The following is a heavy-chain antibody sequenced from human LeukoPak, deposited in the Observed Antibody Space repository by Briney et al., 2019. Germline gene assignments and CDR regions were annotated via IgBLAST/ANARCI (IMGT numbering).Heavy chain of an antibody. CDR3: AREGVKRVVPAAKDAFDI. V-gene: IGHV3-21*01. CDR1: GFTFSSYS. J-gene: IGHJ3*02. D-gene: IGHD2-2*01. CDR2: ISSSSSYI. Sequence: GGSLRLSCAASGFTFSSYSMNWVRQAPGKGLEWVSSISSSSSYIYYAESVKGRFTISRDNAKNSLYLQMNSLRAEDTAVYYCAREGVKRVVPAAKDAFDIWGQGTMVTVSS.